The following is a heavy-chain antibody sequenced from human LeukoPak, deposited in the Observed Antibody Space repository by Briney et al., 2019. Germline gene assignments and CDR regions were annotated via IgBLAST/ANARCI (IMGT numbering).Heavy chain of an antibody. CDR2: ISSSGSTI. V-gene: IGHV3-48*03. J-gene: IGHJ4*02. CDR3: ARPRGYSSSLVPYYFDC. CDR1: GFTFSSYE. Sequence: GGSLRLSCAASGFTFSSYEMNWVRQAPGKGLEWVSYISSSGSTIYYADSVKGRFTISRDNAKNSLYLQMNSLRAEDTAVYYCARPRGYSSSLVPYYFDCWGQGTLVTVSS. D-gene: IGHD6-6*01.